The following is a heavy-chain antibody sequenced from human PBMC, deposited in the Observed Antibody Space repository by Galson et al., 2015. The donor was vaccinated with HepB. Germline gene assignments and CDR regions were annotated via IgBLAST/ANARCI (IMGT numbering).Heavy chain of an antibody. D-gene: IGHD6-13*01. CDR2: ISGSGGST. Sequence: SLRLSCAASGFTFSSYAMSWVRQAPGKGLEWVSAISGSGGSTYYADSVKGRFTISRDNSKNTLYLQMNSLRAEDTAVYYCAKDLIAAAGGGGWFDPWGQGTLVTVSS. V-gene: IGHV3-23*01. CDR1: GFTFSSYA. J-gene: IGHJ5*02. CDR3: AKDLIAAAGGGGWFDP.